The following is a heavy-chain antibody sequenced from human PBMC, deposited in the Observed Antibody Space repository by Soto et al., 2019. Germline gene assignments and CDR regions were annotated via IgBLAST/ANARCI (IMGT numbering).Heavy chain of an antibody. Sequence: SVKVSCKASGGTFSSYAISWVRQAPGQGLEWMGGIIPIFGTANYAQKFQGRVTITADESTSTAYMELSSLRASDTAMYYCARQIYDSDTGPNFQYYFDSWGQGTPVTVSS. D-gene: IGHD3-22*01. J-gene: IGHJ4*02. CDR2: IIPIFGTA. V-gene: IGHV1-69*13. CDR1: GGTFSSYA. CDR3: ARQIYDSDTGPNFQYYFDS.